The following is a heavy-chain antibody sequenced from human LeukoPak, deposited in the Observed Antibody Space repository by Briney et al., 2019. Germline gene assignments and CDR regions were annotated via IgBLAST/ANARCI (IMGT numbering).Heavy chain of an antibody. D-gene: IGHD3-22*01. V-gene: IGHV3-21*01. CDR3: VTDGADYYDSTGYPIYFDY. Sequence: GGSLRLSCAASGFNFSSYSMNWVRQAPGKGLEWVSCISSSSSHIYYADSLKARFTIARDNAKNSLYLQMNSLRAEDTAVYYCVTDGADYYDSTGYPIYFDYWGQGTLVTVSS. J-gene: IGHJ4*02. CDR2: ISSSSSHI. CDR1: GFNFSSYS.